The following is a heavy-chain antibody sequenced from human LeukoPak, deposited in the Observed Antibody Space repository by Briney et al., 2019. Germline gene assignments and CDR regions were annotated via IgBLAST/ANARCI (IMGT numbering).Heavy chain of an antibody. V-gene: IGHV3-74*01. J-gene: IGHJ5*02. CDR1: GFTFGNNW. CDR3: ARDVPHNWFDT. Sequence: GGSLRLSCAASGFTFGNNWMHWVRQGPGKGLVGISRINSDGGGAIYADSVKGRFTVSRDNAKNTLYLQMSSLRAEDTAVYYCARDVPHNWFDTWGQGTLVTVSS. CDR2: INSDGGGA.